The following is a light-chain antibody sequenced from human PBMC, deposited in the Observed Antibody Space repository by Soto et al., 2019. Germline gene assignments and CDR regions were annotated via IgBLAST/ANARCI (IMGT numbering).Light chain of an antibody. Sequence: EIVLTQSPATLSLSPGERATLSCRASQSVSNFLAWYQQKPGQAPRLLIYDASNGATGIPVRFSGSGSGTDFTLTISSLEPEDFGLYYCQQRSDWFTFGQGRRLEI. CDR2: DAS. CDR1: QSVSNF. CDR3: QQRSDWFT. V-gene: IGKV3-11*01. J-gene: IGKJ5*01.